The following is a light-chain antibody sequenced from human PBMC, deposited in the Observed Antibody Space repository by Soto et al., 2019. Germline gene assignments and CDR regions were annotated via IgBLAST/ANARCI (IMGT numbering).Light chain of an antibody. Sequence: EIVLTQSPATLSLSPGERATLSCRASQSVSSYLAWYQQKPGQAPRLLIYDASNRATGIPARFSGSGSGTDFTLTISRIEPEDFAVYYCQQRSNWPPITFGKGTRLEIK. CDR2: DAS. CDR3: QQRSNWPPIT. CDR1: QSVSSY. V-gene: IGKV3-11*01. J-gene: IGKJ5*01.